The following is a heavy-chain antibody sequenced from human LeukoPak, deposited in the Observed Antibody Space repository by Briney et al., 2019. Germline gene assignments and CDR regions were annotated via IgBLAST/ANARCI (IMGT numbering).Heavy chain of an antibody. Sequence: ASVKVSCKASGYTFTSYDINWVRQATGQGLEWMGWMNPISGNTGYAQIFQGRVTITKDNSITTAYLEVSGLRSEDTAVYYCASEVLRYFDWSTRGPGHWGQGTLVTVSS. V-gene: IGHV1-8*01. J-gene: IGHJ4*02. D-gene: IGHD3-9*01. CDR3: ASEVLRYFDWSTRGPGH. CDR2: MNPISGNT. CDR1: GYTFTSYD.